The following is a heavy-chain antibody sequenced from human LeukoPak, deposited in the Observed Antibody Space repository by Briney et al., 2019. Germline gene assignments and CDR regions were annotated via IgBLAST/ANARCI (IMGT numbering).Heavy chain of an antibody. CDR2: IIPIFGTA. CDR3: ARTNITMVRGVLEAFDI. D-gene: IGHD3-10*01. V-gene: IGHV1-69*06. CDR1: GGTFSSYA. J-gene: IGHJ3*02. Sequence: SVKVSCKASGGTFSSYAISWVRQAPGQGLEWMGGIIPIFGTANYAQKFQGRVTITADKSTSTAYMELSSLRSEDTAVYYCARTNITMVRGVLEAFDIWGQGTMVTVSS.